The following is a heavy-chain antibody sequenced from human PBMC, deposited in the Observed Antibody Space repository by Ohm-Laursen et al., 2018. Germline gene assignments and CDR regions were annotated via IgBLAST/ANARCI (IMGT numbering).Heavy chain of an antibody. J-gene: IGHJ4*02. D-gene: IGHD1-26*01. V-gene: IGHV1-69*01. CDR1: GGTFSSYA. Sequence: SSVKVSCKASGGTFSSYAISWVRQAPGQGLEWMGGIIPIFGTANYAQKFQGRVTITADESTSTAYMELSSLRSEDTAVYYCARFRGATTSAHYFDYWGQGTLVTVSS. CDR3: ARFRGATTSAHYFDY. CDR2: IIPIFGTA.